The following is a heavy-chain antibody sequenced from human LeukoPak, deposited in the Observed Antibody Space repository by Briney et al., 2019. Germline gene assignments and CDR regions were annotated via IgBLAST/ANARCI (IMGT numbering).Heavy chain of an antibody. CDR3: ARLYDAPGDFDY. CDR1: GGSISSYY. V-gene: IGHV4-59*08. D-gene: IGHD3-3*01. CDR2: IYYSGST. J-gene: IGHJ4*02. Sequence: SETLSLTCTVSGGSISSYYWSWIRQPPGKGLEWIGCIYYSGSTNYNPSLKSRVTISVDTSKNQFSLKLSSVTAADTAVYYCARLYDAPGDFDYWGQGTLVTVSS.